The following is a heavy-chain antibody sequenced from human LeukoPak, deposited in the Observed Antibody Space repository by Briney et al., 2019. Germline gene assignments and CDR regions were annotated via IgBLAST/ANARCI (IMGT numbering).Heavy chain of an antibody. D-gene: IGHD3-10*01. CDR2: ISYDGSNK. CDR3: AKEGYYGSGSFPDS. J-gene: IGHJ4*02. V-gene: IGHV3-30*18. CDR1: GFTFSSYG. Sequence: GGSLRLSCAASGFTFSSYGMHWVRQAPGKGLEWVAVISYDGSNKYYVDSVKGRFTVSRDNSKNTLYLQMNSLRAEDTAVYYCAKEGYYGSGSFPDSWGEGTLVTVSS.